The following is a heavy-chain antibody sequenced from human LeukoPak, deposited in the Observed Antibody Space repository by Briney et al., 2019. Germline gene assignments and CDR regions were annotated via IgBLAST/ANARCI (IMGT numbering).Heavy chain of an antibody. Sequence: PGGSLRLSCAVTGFTFSSYGMSWVRQAPGKGLEWVSAISSSGGNTYYADSVKGRFIISRDSSKNTLYLQMNSLRADDTAVYYCAKDRNPRTTSPGSVDYWGQGTLVIVSP. D-gene: IGHD2/OR15-2a*01. CDR2: ISSSGGNT. J-gene: IGHJ4*02. CDR1: GFTFSSYG. V-gene: IGHV3-23*01. CDR3: AKDRNPRTTSPGSVDY.